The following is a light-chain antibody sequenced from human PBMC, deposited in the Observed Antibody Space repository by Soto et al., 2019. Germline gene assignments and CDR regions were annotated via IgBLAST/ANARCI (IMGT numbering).Light chain of an antibody. Sequence: EIVMTQSPATLSVSQVERGALGVRASQSVSSNLAWYQQKPGQAPRLLIYGASNRATGIPDRFSGSGSGTDFTLTISRLETEDFAVYYCQQYGSSGTFGQGTKVDI. CDR1: QSVSSN. CDR3: QQYGSSGT. CDR2: GAS. V-gene: IGKV3-20*01. J-gene: IGKJ1*01.